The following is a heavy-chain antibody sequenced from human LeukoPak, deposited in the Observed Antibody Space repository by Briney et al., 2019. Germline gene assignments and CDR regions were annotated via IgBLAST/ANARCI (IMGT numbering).Heavy chain of an antibody. Sequence: SVKVSCKASGGTFSSYAISWVRQAPGQGLEWMGGIIPIFGTANYAQKFQGRVTITADKSTSTAYMELSSLRSEDTAVYYCASIARYSGSLQPFDYWGQGTLVTVSS. J-gene: IGHJ4*02. V-gene: IGHV1-69*06. CDR1: GGTFSSYA. CDR3: ASIARYSGSLQPFDY. CDR2: IIPIFGTA. D-gene: IGHD1-26*01.